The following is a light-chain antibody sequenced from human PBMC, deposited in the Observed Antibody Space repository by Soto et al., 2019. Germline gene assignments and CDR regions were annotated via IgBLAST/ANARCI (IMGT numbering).Light chain of an antibody. J-gene: IGKJ1*01. V-gene: IGKV1-5*01. CDR2: AAS. CDR3: QQYNSYWT. CDR1: QSISSW. Sequence: DIPMTQSPSTLSASVGDRVTITCRASQSISSWLAWYQQKPGKAPKLLIYAASTLQSGVPSRFSGSGSGTTFTLTISSLQPDDFATYYCQQYNSYWTFGQGTKVDIK.